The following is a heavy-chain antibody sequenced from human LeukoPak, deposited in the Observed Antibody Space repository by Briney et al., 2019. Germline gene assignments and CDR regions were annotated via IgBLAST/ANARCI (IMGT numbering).Heavy chain of an antibody. V-gene: IGHV3-53*01. CDR1: GFTVSSNY. D-gene: IGHD3-22*01. CDR2: IYSGGST. Sequence: PGGSLRLSCAASGFTVSSNYRSWVRQAPGKGLEWVSVIYSGGSTYYADSVKGRSTISRDNSKNTVYLQMNSLRAEDTAIYYCARDLNYDSSSWGQGTLVTVSS. J-gene: IGHJ5*02. CDR3: ARDLNYDSSS.